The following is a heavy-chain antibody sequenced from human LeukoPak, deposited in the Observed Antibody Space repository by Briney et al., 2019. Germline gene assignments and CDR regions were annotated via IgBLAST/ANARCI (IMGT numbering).Heavy chain of an antibody. CDR1: GYTFTSYY. Sequence: ASVKVSCKASGYTFTSYYMHWVRQGPGQGLEWMGIINPSGGSTNYAQNFQGRVTMTRDMSTSTVYMGLSSLRSEDTAVYYCAREWLDTAMDNYYMDVWGKGTTVTVSS. CDR3: AREWLDTAMDNYYMDV. CDR2: INPSGGST. D-gene: IGHD5-18*01. J-gene: IGHJ6*03. V-gene: IGHV1-46*01.